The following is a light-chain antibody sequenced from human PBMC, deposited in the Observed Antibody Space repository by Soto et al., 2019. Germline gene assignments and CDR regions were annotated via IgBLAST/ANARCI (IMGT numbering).Light chain of an antibody. CDR3: QQTNTKPWA. V-gene: IGKV1-39*01. Sequence: DIQLTQSPSSLSASVGDRVTITCRASQTMNNYLNWYQQKPGKAPNFLIYGASSLQSGVPSRFSGSGFGTDFTLTIASRQPEDFATYYCQQTNTKPWAFGQGTRVEVK. CDR1: QTMNNY. J-gene: IGKJ1*01. CDR2: GAS.